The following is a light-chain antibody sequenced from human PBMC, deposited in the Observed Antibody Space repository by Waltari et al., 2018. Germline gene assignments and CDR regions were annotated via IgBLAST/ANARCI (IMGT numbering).Light chain of an antibody. CDR2: AVT. Sequence: QSALTQPPSASGSPGQSVTISCTGTSSDIGGYASVPWYQQHPGNAPKLILYAVTKRPSGVPKRFSGSKSGNTASLTVSGLQADDEADYYCSSYSGSNSLLFGGGTKLTV. CDR3: SSYSGSNSLL. CDR1: SSDIGGYAS. J-gene: IGLJ2*01. V-gene: IGLV2-8*01.